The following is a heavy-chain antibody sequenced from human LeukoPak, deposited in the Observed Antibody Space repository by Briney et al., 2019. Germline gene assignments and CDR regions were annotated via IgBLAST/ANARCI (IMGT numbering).Heavy chain of an antibody. CDR1: GFTFSSYS. CDR2: ISSGSSTI. J-gene: IGHJ4*02. Sequence: GGSLRLSCAASGFTFSSYSMNWVRQAPGKELEWVSYISSGSSTIYYADSAKGRFTISRDNAKNSLYLQMNSLRDEDTAVYYCARRGAHSSGWYYHDYWGQGTLVTVSS. CDR3: ARRGAHSSGWYYHDY. D-gene: IGHD6-19*01. V-gene: IGHV3-48*02.